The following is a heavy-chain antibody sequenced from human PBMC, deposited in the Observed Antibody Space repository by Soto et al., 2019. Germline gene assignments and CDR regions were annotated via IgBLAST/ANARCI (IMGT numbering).Heavy chain of an antibody. J-gene: IGHJ4*02. V-gene: IGHV3-30*18. CDR1: GFTFSNYG. Sequence: QVQLVESGGGVVQPGRSLRLSCAASGFTFSNYGMHWVRQAPGKGLEWVAVISYHGSDKYYADYEKGRFTNSRDNSKNTLYLQMESMRAEDTAVYYCAKDHLTTTVTTVGYWGQGTLVTVSS. CDR2: ISYHGSDK. CDR3: AKDHLTTTVTTVGY. D-gene: IGHD4-17*01.